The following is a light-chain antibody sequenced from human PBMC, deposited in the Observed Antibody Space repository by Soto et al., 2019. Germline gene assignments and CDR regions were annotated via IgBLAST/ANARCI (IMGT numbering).Light chain of an antibody. CDR2: GAS. V-gene: IGKV3-15*01. J-gene: IGKJ1*01. CDR1: RSVSNR. Sequence: EILMTQSPATLSVSPGETVTFSCRASRSVSNRLAWYQHKPGQAPRLLISGASNGATGIPPKFSGSGSGTEFTLTINSLQPEDFASYFCQQNYNTLWTFGRGTRVEVK. CDR3: QQNYNTLWT.